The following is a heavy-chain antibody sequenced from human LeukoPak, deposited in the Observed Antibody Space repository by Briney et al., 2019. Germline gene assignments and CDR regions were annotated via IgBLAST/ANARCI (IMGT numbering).Heavy chain of an antibody. CDR3: AKEYDNSGYYYVAY. CDR1: GFTFSSYA. V-gene: IGHV3-23*01. CDR2: ISGSGGST. Sequence: PGGSLRLSCAASGFTFSSYAMSWVRQAPGKGLEWVSAISGSGGSTYYADSVKGRFTISRDNSKNTLYLQMNSLRAEDTAIYYCAKEYDNSGYYYVAYWGQGNLVTVSS. J-gene: IGHJ4*02. D-gene: IGHD3-22*01.